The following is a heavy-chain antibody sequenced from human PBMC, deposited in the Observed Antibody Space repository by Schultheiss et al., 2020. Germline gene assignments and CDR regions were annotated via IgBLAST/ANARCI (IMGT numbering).Heavy chain of an antibody. J-gene: IGHJ5*02. CDR3: ARDNHVTRLRYFDWSGFDP. V-gene: IGHV3-13*01. D-gene: IGHD3-9*01. CDR2: IGTAGDT. CDR1: GFTFSSYD. Sequence: GGSLRLSCAASGFTFSSYDMHWVRQATGKGLEWVSAIGTAGDTYYPGSVKGRFTISRENAKNSLYLQMNSLRDEDTAVYYCARDNHVTRLRYFDWSGFDPWGKGTL.